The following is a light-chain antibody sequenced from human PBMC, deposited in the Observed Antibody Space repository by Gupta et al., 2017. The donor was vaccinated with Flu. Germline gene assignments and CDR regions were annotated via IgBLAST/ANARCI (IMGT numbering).Light chain of an antibody. V-gene: IGKV1-5*03. CDR1: EGIRTW. CDR3: QLQNSYWYS. J-gene: IGKJ2*03. CDR2: RAS. Sequence: PSTLSASIGDRVTITCRASEGIRTWLAWYQQKPGKTPKLLIYRASFLYSGVPSRFSGGESGTEFTLTISSLQPDDFATYYCQLQNSYWYSFGQGTKLE.